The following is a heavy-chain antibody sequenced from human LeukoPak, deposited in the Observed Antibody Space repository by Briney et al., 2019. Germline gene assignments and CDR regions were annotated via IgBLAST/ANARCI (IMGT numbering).Heavy chain of an antibody. Sequence: ASVKVSCKVSGYTLTELSMHWVRQAPGKGLEWMGRFDPEDGETIYAQKFQGRVTMTEDTSTNTAYMELSSLRSEDTAVYYCATADVAVAGTPDYWGQGTPVTVSS. J-gene: IGHJ4*02. CDR1: GYTLTELS. V-gene: IGHV1-24*01. CDR2: FDPEDGET. CDR3: ATADVAVAGTPDY. D-gene: IGHD6-19*01.